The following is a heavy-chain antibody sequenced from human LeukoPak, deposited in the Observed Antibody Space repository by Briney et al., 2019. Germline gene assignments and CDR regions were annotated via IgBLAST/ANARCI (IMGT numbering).Heavy chain of an antibody. D-gene: IGHD6-13*01. CDR1: GFSFSNHG. CDR2: ISFDGSIE. Sequence: PGGSLRLSCAASGFSFSNHGMHWVRQSPGKGLEWVAVISFDGSIEYCADSVKGRFTISRDDSTNTLYLEMNSLRPEDSALYYCAKDLQHLVRTLSFDLWGQGTLVTVSS. CDR3: AKDLQHLVRTLSFDL. V-gene: IGHV3-30*18. J-gene: IGHJ4*02.